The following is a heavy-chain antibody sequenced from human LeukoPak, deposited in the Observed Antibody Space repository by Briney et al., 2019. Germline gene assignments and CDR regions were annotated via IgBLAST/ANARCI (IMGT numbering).Heavy chain of an antibody. J-gene: IGHJ4*02. CDR3: AKDLGYGLIRYYFDY. CDR2: ISSSSSYI. Sequence: GGSLRLSCAASGFTFSSYSMNWVRQAPGKGLEWVSSISSSSSYIYYADSVKGRFTISRDNAKNSLYLQMNSLRAEDTAVYYCAKDLGYGLIRYYFDYWGQGTLVTVSS. CDR1: GFTFSSYS. V-gene: IGHV3-21*04. D-gene: IGHD2-15*01.